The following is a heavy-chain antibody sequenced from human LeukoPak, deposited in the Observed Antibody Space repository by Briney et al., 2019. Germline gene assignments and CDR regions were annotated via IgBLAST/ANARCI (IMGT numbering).Heavy chain of an antibody. D-gene: IGHD3-10*01. J-gene: IGHJ4*02. Sequence: SGPTLVKPTQTLTLTCTFSGFSLSTNGVGVGWIRQPPGKALEWLALIYWDDDKRYSPSLKSRLTITKDTSKNQVVLTMTNMDPVDTATYYCAQFHYYGPADYWGQGTLVTVSS. CDR3: AQFHYYGPADY. V-gene: IGHV2-5*02. CDR2: IYWDDDK. CDR1: GFSLSTNGVG.